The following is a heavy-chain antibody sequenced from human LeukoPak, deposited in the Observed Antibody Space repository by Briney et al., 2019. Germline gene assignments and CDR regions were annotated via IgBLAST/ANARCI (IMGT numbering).Heavy chain of an antibody. D-gene: IGHD3-22*01. CDR2: SYYSGNN. CDR1: GASVSDFC. V-gene: IGHV4-59*02. CDR3: ARGGLYDSSGYRYPEGNFDY. J-gene: IGHJ4*02. Sequence: SETLSLTCTVSGASVSDFCWSWIRQPPGKRLEWIGYSYYSGNNNYYPSNYNPYLMCRVTISVDTPKKQISLKLSSVTAADTAVYYCARGGLYDSSGYRYPEGNFDYWGQGMLVTVSS.